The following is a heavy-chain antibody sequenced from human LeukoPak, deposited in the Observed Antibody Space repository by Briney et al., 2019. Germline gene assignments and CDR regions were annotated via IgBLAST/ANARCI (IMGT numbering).Heavy chain of an antibody. CDR3: ARAHSSGYLGLDP. CDR1: GGSISSYY. Sequence: SETLSITCTVSGGSISSYYWSCIRQPPGKGLEWIGNIYYSGSTNYNPTLKSRLTISVDTSKNQFSLKLSSVTAADTAVYYCARAHSSGYLGLDPWGQGTLVTVSS. CDR2: IYYSGST. D-gene: IGHD3-22*01. V-gene: IGHV4-59*01. J-gene: IGHJ5*02.